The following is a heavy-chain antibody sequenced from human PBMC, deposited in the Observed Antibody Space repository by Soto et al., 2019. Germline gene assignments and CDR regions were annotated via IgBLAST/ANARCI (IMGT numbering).Heavy chain of an antibody. V-gene: IGHV5-51*01. D-gene: IGHD5-12*01. CDR2: IYPGDSDT. CDR1: GYSFTSYW. Sequence: PGESLKISCNGSGYSFTSYWIGWVRQMPGKGLEWMGIIYPGDSDTRYSPSFQGQVTISADKSISTAYLQWSSLKASDTAMYYCASSGYDTYYYYYGMDVWGQGTTVTVSS. J-gene: IGHJ6*02. CDR3: ASSGYDTYYYYYGMDV.